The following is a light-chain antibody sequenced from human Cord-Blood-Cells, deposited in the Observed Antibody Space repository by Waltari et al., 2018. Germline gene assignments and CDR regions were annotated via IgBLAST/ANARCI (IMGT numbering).Light chain of an antibody. J-gene: IGKJ3*01. CDR1: QSVLYSSNNKNY. CDR3: QQYYSTPFT. CDR2: WAS. Sequence: DIVMTQSPDSLAVSLGERATINCKSSQSVLYSSNNKNYLAWYQQKPGQPPKLLIYWASTRESGVPDRFSGSWSGTDFTLTISILHAEYVAFYYCQQYYSTPFTFGPGTKVDIK. V-gene: IGKV4-1*01.